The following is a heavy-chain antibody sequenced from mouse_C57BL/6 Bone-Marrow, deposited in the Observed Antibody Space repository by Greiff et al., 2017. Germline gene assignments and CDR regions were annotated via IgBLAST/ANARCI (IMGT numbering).Heavy chain of an antibody. CDR2: INPSNGGT. J-gene: IGHJ3*01. D-gene: IGHD2-4*01. CDR1: GYTFTSYW. V-gene: IGHV1-53*01. CDR3: ARAGADYDPCAY. Sequence: QVQLQQPGTELVKPGASVKLSCKASGYTFTSYWMHWVKQRPGQGLEWIGNINPSNGGTNYNEKFKSKATLTVDKSSSTAYMQPSSLTSEDSAVYYCARAGADYDPCAYWGQGTLVTVSA.